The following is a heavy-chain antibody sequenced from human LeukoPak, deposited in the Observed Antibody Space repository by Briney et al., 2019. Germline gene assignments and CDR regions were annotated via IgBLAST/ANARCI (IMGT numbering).Heavy chain of an antibody. CDR1: GYSFTRYW. CDR3: ARGGVDTAVIGRPPLDY. D-gene: IGHD5-18*01. J-gene: IGHJ4*02. Sequence: PGESLKISCKGSGYSFTRYWIGWVRQLPGKGLEWMGIIYPGDSDTRYSPSFQGQVTISADKSITTAYVQWSSLKASDTAMYYCARGGVDTAVIGRPPLDYWGQGTLVTVSS. CDR2: IYPGDSDT. V-gene: IGHV5-51*01.